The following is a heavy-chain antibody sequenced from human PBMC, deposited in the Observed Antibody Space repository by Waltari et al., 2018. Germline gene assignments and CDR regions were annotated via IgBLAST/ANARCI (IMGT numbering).Heavy chain of an antibody. J-gene: IGHJ4*02. CDR1: GFTFSSYS. CDR3: ARDLDSGSYFDY. V-gene: IGHV3-21*01. CDR2: ISSSSGYI. D-gene: IGHD1-26*01. Sequence: EVQLVESGGGLVKPGGSLRLSCAASGFTFSSYSLNWVRQAPGKGLEWVSSISSSSGYIYYADSVKGRFTISRDNAKNSLYLQMNSLRAEDTAVYYCARDLDSGSYFDYWGQGTLVTVSS.